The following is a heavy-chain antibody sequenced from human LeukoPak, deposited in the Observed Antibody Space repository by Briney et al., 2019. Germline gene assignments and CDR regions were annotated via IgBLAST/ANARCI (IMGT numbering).Heavy chain of an antibody. Sequence: SETLSLTCTVSGGSISSGSNYWSWIRQPAGKGLEWIGRIYTSGSTNYNPSLKSRVTISVDTSKNQFSLKLSSVTAADTAVYYCARVRGSYHDYWGQGTLVTVSS. J-gene: IGHJ4*02. CDR3: ARVRGSYHDY. CDR1: GGSISSGSNY. CDR2: IYTSGST. V-gene: IGHV4-61*02. D-gene: IGHD1-26*01.